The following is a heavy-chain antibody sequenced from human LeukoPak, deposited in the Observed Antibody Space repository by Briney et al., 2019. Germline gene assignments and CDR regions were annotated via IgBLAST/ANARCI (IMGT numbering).Heavy chain of an antibody. CDR1: GFTFSSYT. CDR2: ISSSSSYI. CDR3: ARESRSGWYYGNDY. V-gene: IGHV3-21*01. D-gene: IGHD6-19*01. J-gene: IGHJ4*02. Sequence: GGSLRLSCAASGFTFSSYTMNWVRHAPRKGLEWVSYISSSSSYIYHPDSVKGRFTIPNDNAKNSLYLQMNSPRAEDTAVYYCARESRSGWYYGNDYWGQGTLVTVSS.